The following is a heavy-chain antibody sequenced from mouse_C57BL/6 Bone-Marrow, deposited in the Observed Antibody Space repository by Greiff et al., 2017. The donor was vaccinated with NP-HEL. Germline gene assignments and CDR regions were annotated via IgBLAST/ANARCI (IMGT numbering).Heavy chain of an antibody. V-gene: IGHV1-82*01. Sequence: QVHVKQSGPELVKPGASVKISCKASGYTFSTSWMNWMKQRPGQGLEWIGRIYPGDGDTNYSGNFEGKASLTADKSSSSAYMQLSSLTSEDSAVYFCARGESWGAFFDYWGQGTTLTVSS. CDR2: IYPGDGDT. CDR1: GYTFSTSW. D-gene: IGHD6-1*01. J-gene: IGHJ2*01. CDR3: ARGESWGAFFDY.